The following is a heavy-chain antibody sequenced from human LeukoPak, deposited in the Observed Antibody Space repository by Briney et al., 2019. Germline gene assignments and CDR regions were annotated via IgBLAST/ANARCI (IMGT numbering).Heavy chain of an antibody. CDR3: ATHVVGVAEIDY. CDR1: GYTLTELS. J-gene: IGHJ4*02. V-gene: IGHV1-24*01. D-gene: IGHD1-26*01. CDR2: FDPEDGET. Sequence: GASVKVSCTVSGYTLTELSMHWVRQAPGKRLEWMGGFDPEDGETIYAQKFQGRVTMTEDTSTDTAYMELSSLRSEDTAVYYCATHVVGVAEIDYWGQGTLVTVSS.